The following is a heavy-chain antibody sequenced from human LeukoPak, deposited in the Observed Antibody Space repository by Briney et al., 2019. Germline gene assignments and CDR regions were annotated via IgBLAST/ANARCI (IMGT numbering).Heavy chain of an antibody. J-gene: IGHJ4*02. V-gene: IGHV3-21*01. D-gene: IGHD4-23*01. CDR3: ASTVSTTVVTACDQ. CDR2: ISSSSSYI. Sequence: GGSLRLSCAASGFTFSSYSMNWVRQAPGKGLEWVSSISSSSSYIYYADSVKGRFTISRDNAKNSLYLQMNSLRAEDTAVYYCASTVSTTVVTACDQWGQGTLVTVSS. CDR1: GFTFSSYS.